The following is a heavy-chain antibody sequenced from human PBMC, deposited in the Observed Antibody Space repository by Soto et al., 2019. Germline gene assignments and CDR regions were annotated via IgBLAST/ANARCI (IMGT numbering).Heavy chain of an antibody. J-gene: IGHJ1*01. CDR1: GFSFSNYG. V-gene: IGHV3-74*01. CDR2: INSDGSTR. D-gene: IGHD5-12*01. Sequence: GGSLRLSCAASGFSFSNYGMFWVRQPPGKGLVWVSHINSDGSTRTYADSVKGRFTISRDNSKNTLNLQMNSLGAEDTALYYCGGVRRDGYNYWGQGTLVTVSS. CDR3: GGVRRDGYNY.